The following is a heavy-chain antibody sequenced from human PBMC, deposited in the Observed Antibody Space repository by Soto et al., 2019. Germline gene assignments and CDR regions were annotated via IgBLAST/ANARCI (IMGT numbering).Heavy chain of an antibody. CDR3: ARARFGSAVAFFDY. J-gene: IGHJ4*02. D-gene: IGHD3-16*01. Sequence: QVQLQQSGPGLVKPSQTLSVTCAISGDGVSSNSAAWNWIRQSPSRGLEWLGRTYYRSNWRNDYAVSVRSRITINPDTSKNQFSLQLNSLTPEDSAVYYCARARFGSAVAFFDYWGQGTLVTVSS. CDR1: GDGVSSNSAA. V-gene: IGHV6-1*01. CDR2: TYYRSNWRN.